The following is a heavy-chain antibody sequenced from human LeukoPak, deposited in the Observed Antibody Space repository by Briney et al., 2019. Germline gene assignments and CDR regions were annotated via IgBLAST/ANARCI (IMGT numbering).Heavy chain of an antibody. CDR2: FYYSRST. V-gene: IGHV4-59*02. J-gene: IGHJ3*02. CDR1: RDSVTSYY. Sequence: SETLSLTRTVSRDSVTSYYWSWIRQPPGKGLEWIGYFYYSRSTNYNPSLKSRVTISVDTSKNQFSLKLSSVTATDTAVYYCARGMEAFDIWGQGTMVTVSS. CDR3: ARGMEAFDI. D-gene: IGHD3-3*01.